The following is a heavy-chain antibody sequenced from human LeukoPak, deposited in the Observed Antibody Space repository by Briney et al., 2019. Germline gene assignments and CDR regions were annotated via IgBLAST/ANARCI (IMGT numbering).Heavy chain of an antibody. Sequence: GGSLRLSCAASGFTFSSYAMSWVRQAPGKGLEWVSAISGSGGSTYYADSVKGRFTISRDSSNNTLYLQMNSLRAEDTAVYYCAFTAGSLRPRPFDYWGQGTLVTVSS. CDR3: AFTAGSLRPRPFDY. D-gene: IGHD1-26*01. V-gene: IGHV3-23*01. CDR2: ISGSGGST. J-gene: IGHJ4*02. CDR1: GFTFSSYA.